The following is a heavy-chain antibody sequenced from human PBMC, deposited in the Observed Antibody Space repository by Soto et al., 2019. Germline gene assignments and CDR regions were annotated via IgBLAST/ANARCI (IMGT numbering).Heavy chain of an antibody. V-gene: IGHV4-39*01. Sequence: ETLSLTCTVSGGSISSSSYYWGWIRQPPGKGLEWIGSIYYSGSTYYNPSLKSRVTISVDTSKNQFSLKLSSVTAADTAVYYCARPEGDYDSYFDYWGQGTLVTVS. J-gene: IGHJ4*02. CDR1: GGSISSSSYY. D-gene: IGHD4-17*01. CDR2: IYYSGST. CDR3: ARPEGDYDSYFDY.